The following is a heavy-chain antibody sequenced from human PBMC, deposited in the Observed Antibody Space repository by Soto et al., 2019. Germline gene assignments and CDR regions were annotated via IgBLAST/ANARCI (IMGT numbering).Heavy chain of an antibody. CDR3: AREETPGIAVAFDY. J-gene: IGHJ4*02. CDR1: GCTFISYA. CDR2: IIPIFGTA. V-gene: IGHV1-69*13. Sequence: SVKVSCKASGCTFISYAISWVRQAPGQGLEWMGGIIPIFGTANYAQKFQGRVTVTADESTSTAYMELSSLRSEDTAVYYCAREETPGIAVAFDYWGQGTLVTSPQ. D-gene: IGHD6-19*01.